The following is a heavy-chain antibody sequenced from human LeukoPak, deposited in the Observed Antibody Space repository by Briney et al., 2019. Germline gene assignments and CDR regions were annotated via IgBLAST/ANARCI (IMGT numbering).Heavy chain of an antibody. V-gene: IGHV1-69*06. D-gene: IGHD3-10*01. CDR2: IIPIFGTA. J-gene: IGHJ5*02. Sequence: GASVKVSCKASGYTFTSYYMHWVRQAPGQGLEWMGGIIPIFGTANYAQKFQGRVTITADKSTSTAYMELSSLRSEDTAVYYCARDRTTMVTGWFDPWGQGTLVTVSS. CDR1: GYTFTSYY. CDR3: ARDRTTMVTGWFDP.